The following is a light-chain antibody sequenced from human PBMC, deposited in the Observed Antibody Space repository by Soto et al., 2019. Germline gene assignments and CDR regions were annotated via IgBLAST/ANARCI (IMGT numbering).Light chain of an antibody. CDR1: SSNIGSNY. Sequence: QSVLTQPPSASGTPGQRVTISCSGSSSNIGSNYVYWYQQLPGTAPKLLIYRNDQRPSGVPDRFSGSKSGTSASLAISGLRSEDEAAYYCAAWDDSLSGVFGGGTQLTVL. J-gene: IGLJ3*02. V-gene: IGLV1-47*01. CDR3: AAWDDSLSGV. CDR2: RND.